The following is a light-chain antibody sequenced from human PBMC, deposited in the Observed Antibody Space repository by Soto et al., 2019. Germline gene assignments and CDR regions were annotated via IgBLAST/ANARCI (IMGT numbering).Light chain of an antibody. CDR3: QQSYALFT. V-gene: IGKV1-39*01. Sequence: RVTITCRASQSVSSYLNWYQHKPGKAPKLLIYSASSLQSGVPSRFSGSGSGTDFTLTISSLQPEDFATYYCQQSYALFTFGPGTKVDIK. CDR2: SAS. J-gene: IGKJ3*01. CDR1: QSVSSY.